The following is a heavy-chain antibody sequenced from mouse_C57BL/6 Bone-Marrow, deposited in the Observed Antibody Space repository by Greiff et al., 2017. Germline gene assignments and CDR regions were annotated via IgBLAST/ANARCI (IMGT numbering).Heavy chain of an antibody. CDR1: GYTFTDYY. Sequence: EVQLQQSGPELVKPGASVKISCKASGYTFTDYYMNWVKQSHGKSLEWIGDINPNNGGTSYNQKFKGKATLTVDKSSNTAYMELRSLTSGDSAVYYCARSSACYYYCNSYGWYFDVWGTGTTVTVSS. CDR2: INPNNGGT. CDR3: ARSSACYYYCNSYGWYFDV. J-gene: IGHJ1*03. V-gene: IGHV1-26*01. D-gene: IGHD1-1*01.